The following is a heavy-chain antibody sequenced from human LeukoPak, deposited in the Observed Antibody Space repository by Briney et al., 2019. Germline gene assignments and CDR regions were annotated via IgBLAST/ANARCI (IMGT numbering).Heavy chain of an antibody. Sequence: PGGSLRLSCAASGFTFSSYEMNWVRQAPGKGLEWVSYISSSGSTIYYADSVKGRFTISRDNSKNTLYLQMNSLRAEDTAVYYCARVGATTYYYYYMDVWGKGTTVTVSS. V-gene: IGHV3-48*03. CDR3: ARVGATTYYYYYMDV. D-gene: IGHD1-26*01. J-gene: IGHJ6*03. CDR1: GFTFSSYE. CDR2: ISSSGSTI.